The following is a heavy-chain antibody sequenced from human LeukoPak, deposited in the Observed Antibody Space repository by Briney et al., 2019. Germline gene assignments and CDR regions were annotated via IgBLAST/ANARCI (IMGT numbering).Heavy chain of an antibody. Sequence: PSETLSLTCAVSGGSIISSNWWSWVRQPPGKGLEWIGEIYHSGSTNYNPSLKSRVTISVDKSKNQFSLKLSSVTAADTAVYYCARWGGVVAATYYYYGMDVWGKGTTVTVSS. CDR2: IYHSGST. CDR1: GGSIISSNW. CDR3: ARWGGVVAATYYYYGMDV. D-gene: IGHD2-15*01. J-gene: IGHJ6*04. V-gene: IGHV4-4*02.